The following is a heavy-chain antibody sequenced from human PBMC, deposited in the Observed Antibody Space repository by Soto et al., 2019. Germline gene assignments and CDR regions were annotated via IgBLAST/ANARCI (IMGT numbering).Heavy chain of an antibody. J-gene: IGHJ4*02. Sequence: QVQLVQSGADVKKPGASVTVSCKASGYNFTTSGITWVRQAPGPGREWMGWISANNGNTNYAQNVQGRVTMTTDPAPSTAYRELRGLRTDDTAVYYCARCGNWNYASDSWGQGTLVTVS. D-gene: IGHD1-7*01. CDR3: ARCGNWNYASDS. V-gene: IGHV1-18*01. CDR1: GYNFTTSG. CDR2: ISANNGNT.